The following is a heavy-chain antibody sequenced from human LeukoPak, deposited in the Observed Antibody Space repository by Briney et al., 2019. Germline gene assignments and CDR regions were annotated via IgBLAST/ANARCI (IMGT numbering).Heavy chain of an antibody. CDR2: IYSGGGT. D-gene: IGHD3-16*01. CDR3: ARSRGTFLPHDY. Sequence: PGGSLRLSCAVSGFTVSSNYMSWVRQAPEKGLEWVSVIYSGGGTYYADSVKGRFTISRDNSKNTVYLQMNSLRVEDTAVYYCARSRGTFLPHDYWGQGTLVTVSS. J-gene: IGHJ4*02. V-gene: IGHV3-66*01. CDR1: GFTVSSNY.